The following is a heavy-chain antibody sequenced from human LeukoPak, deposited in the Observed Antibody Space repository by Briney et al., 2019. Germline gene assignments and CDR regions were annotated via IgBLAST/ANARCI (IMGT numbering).Heavy chain of an antibody. CDR1: GFTFSSYA. CDR3: ARAPAYNWNFGY. J-gene: IGHJ4*02. CDR2: ISYDGSNK. D-gene: IGHD1-20*01. V-gene: IGHV3-30-3*01. Sequence: PGRSLRLSCAASGFTFSSYAMHWVRQAPGKGLEWVAVISYDGSNKYYADSVKGRFTISRDNSKNTLYLQMNSLRAEDTAVYYCARAPAYNWNFGYWGQGTLVTVSS.